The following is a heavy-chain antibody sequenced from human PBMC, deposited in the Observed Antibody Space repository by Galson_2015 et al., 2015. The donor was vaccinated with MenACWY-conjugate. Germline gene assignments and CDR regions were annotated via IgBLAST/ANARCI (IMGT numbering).Heavy chain of an antibody. CDR3: TRGKDGYCRFDP. D-gene: IGHD6-25*01. Sequence: SLRLSCAASGFTFSHYCMNWVRQAPGKGLEWVSHISPGGSITNYADSVKGRFTISRDDAKNSLYLQMSSLRGEDTAVYYCTRGKDGYCRFDPSGQGTLVTASS. J-gene: IGHJ5*02. CDR2: ISPGGSIT. V-gene: IGHV3-11*06. CDR1: GFTFSHYC.